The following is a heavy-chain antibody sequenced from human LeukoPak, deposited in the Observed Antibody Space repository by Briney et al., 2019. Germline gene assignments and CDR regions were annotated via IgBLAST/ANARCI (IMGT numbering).Heavy chain of an antibody. CDR3: ARVPLYCGGDCYGDY. Sequence: ASVKVSCKASGYTFTSYGISWVRQAPGQGLEWMGWISAYNGNTNYAQKLQGRVTMTTGTSTSTAYMELRSLRSDDTAVYYCARVPLYCGGDCYGDYWGQGTLVTVSS. V-gene: IGHV1-18*01. D-gene: IGHD2-21*02. J-gene: IGHJ4*02. CDR1: GYTFTSYG. CDR2: ISAYNGNT.